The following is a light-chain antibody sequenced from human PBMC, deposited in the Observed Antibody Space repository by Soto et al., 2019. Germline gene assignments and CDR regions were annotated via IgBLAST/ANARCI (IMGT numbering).Light chain of an antibody. V-gene: IGLV2-14*03. J-gene: IGLJ1*01. CDR1: SSDVGAYVF. CDR3: SSYTTSSTRV. CDR2: EVS. Sequence: QSALAQPASVSGSPGQSITISCTGTSSDVGAYVFVSWYQQHPDKAPKLMIYEVSNRPSGVSYRFSGSKSVNTATLTISGLQAEDEADYYCSSYTTSSTRVFGTGTKVTVL.